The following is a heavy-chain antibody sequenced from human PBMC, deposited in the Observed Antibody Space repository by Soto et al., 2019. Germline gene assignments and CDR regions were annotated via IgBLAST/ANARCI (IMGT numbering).Heavy chain of an antibody. V-gene: IGHV4-59*01. Sequence: QVQLQESGPGLVKPSETLSLSCTVSVGSIRSYYWSWIRQPPGKGLEWIGYIYYSGSTNYNPSLKSRVTISVDTSKNQFSLKLSSVTAADTAVYYCARGWAGDYSGYDYWGQGTLVTVSA. J-gene: IGHJ4*02. CDR2: IYYSGST. D-gene: IGHD5-12*01. CDR3: ARGWAGDYSGYDY. CDR1: VGSIRSYY.